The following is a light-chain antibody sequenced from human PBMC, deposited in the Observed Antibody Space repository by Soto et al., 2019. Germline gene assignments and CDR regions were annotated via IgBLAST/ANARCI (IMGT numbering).Light chain of an antibody. J-gene: IGLJ1*01. CDR3: SSYAGSNNRYV. Sequence: QSALTQPPSASGSPGQSVTISCTGTSSDVGGYNYVSWYQQHPGKAPKLMIYEVSKRPSGVPDRFSGSKSGNTASLTVSGLLAEDEADYYCSSYAGSNNRYVFGTGTKLTVL. CDR1: SSDVGGYNY. CDR2: EVS. V-gene: IGLV2-8*01.